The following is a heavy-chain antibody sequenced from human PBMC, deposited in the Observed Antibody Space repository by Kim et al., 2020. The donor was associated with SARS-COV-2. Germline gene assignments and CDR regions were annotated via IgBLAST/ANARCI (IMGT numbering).Heavy chain of an antibody. CDR3: ARGNCSGGSCYYADAFDI. D-gene: IGHD2-15*01. V-gene: IGHV1-46*01. Sequence: QGRVTMTRDTSTSTVYMELSSLRSEDTAVYYCARGNCSGGSCYYADAFDIWGQGTMVTVSS. J-gene: IGHJ3*02.